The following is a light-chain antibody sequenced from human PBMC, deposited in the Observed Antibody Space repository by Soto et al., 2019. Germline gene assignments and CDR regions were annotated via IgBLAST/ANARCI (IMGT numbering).Light chain of an antibody. CDR1: TSNIGTNYD. V-gene: IGLV1-40*01. J-gene: IGLJ2*01. CDR3: QSYDSSLSGFVV. CDR2: GSS. Sequence: QAVVTQPPSVSGAPGQRVTISCTGSTSNIGTNYDVHWYQQFPGTAPNLLIYGSSNRPSGVPDRFSGSKAGTSASLAITGLRAEDEAVYYCQSYDSSLSGFVVFGGRTKLTVL.